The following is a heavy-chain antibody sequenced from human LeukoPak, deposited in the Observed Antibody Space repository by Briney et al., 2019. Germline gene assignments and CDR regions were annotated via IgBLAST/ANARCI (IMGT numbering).Heavy chain of an antibody. Sequence: PGGSLRLSCAATGFTFSSYAKSWVRQAPGKGLEWVSAISGSGGSTYYADSVKGRFTISRDNSKNTLYLQMNSLRAEDTAVYYCARGDPAPFGAVGDSGSYHEVDYWGQGTLVTVSS. CDR2: ISGSGGST. D-gene: IGHD1-26*01. CDR3: ARGDPAPFGAVGDSGSYHEVDY. J-gene: IGHJ4*02. V-gene: IGHV3-23*01. CDR1: GFTFSSYA.